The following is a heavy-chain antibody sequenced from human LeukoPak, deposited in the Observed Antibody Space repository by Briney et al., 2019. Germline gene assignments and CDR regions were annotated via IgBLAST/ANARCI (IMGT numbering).Heavy chain of an antibody. V-gene: IGHV3-33*06. CDR3: AKDPGTTVLFSY. J-gene: IGHJ4*02. D-gene: IGHD1-7*01. CDR2: IWYDGSNK. CDR1: GFTFSSYG. Sequence: QPGRSLRLSCAASGFTFSSYGMRWVRQAPGKGLEWVAVIWYDGSNKYYADSVKGRFTISRDNSKNTLYLQMNSLRAEDTAVYYCAKDPGTTVLFSYWGQGTLVTVSS.